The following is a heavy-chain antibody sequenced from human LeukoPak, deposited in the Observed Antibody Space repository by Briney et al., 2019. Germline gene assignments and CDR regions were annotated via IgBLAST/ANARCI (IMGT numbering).Heavy chain of an antibody. J-gene: IGHJ4*02. CDR2: VYDTGDT. Sequence: PSETLSLTCTVSGTSITRTYWSWIRQPPGRGLESVGYVYDTGDTNYNPSLKSRVTMSLDTSKNQFSLTLGSVTAADTAIYYCARRATSGNYQMLHFDSWGQGILVTVSS. V-gene: IGHV4-59*08. CDR3: ARRATSGNYQMLHFDS. D-gene: IGHD1-7*01. CDR1: GTSITRTY.